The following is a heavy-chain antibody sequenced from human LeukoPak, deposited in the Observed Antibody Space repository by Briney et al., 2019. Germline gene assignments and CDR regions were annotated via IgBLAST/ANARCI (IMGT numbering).Heavy chain of an antibody. CDR1: GFXFSSYD. V-gene: IGHV3-21*01. CDR2: ISSSSSYI. Sequence: GGSLRLSCAASGFXFSSYDMNWVRQAPGKGLEWVSYISSSSSYIYYADSVKGRFTISRDNAKNSLYLQMNSLRAEDTAVYYCARVDAFDLWGQGTMVTVSS. CDR3: ARVDAFDL. J-gene: IGHJ3*01.